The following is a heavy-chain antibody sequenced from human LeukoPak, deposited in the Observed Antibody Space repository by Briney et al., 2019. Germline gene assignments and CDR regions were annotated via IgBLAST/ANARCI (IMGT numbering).Heavy chain of an antibody. CDR3: ARWRRSYGLAAYYFDY. Sequence: SETLSLTCAVYGGSFSGYYWSWIRQPPGKGLECIGEINHSGSTNYNPSLKRRVTISVDTSKNEFSLKLRSVTGADTGLYYCARWRRSYGLAAYYFDYWGQGTLVTVSS. CDR2: INHSGST. J-gene: IGHJ4*02. CDR1: GGSFSGYY. V-gene: IGHV4-34*01. D-gene: IGHD1-26*01.